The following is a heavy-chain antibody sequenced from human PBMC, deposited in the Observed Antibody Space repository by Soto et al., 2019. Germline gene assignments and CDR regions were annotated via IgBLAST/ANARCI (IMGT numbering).Heavy chain of an antibody. J-gene: IGHJ5*02. CDR3: ARAVIGHDNYETSDYSFDP. D-gene: IGHD3-22*01. V-gene: IGHV1-46*01. Sequence: QVPLSQFGAEVKKPGASVKVSCKASGYSFTDFHIHWVRQAPGQGFEWKVMMDPSGGITRDAQRLKGRITMTRGASTNTVYMELRRLTPEDTAGYYCARAVIGHDNYETSDYSFDPWGQGTLVTVSS. CDR1: GYSFTDFH. CDR2: MDPSGGIT.